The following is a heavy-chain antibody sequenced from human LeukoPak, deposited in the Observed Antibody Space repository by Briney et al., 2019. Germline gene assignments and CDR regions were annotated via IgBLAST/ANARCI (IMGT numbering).Heavy chain of an antibody. D-gene: IGHD3-16*01. V-gene: IGHV3-74*01. CDR3: GVGGGGPNIYWSFDL. CDR2: MNSDGSSS. CDR1: GFTCSTHW. Sequence: GGSLRLSCAASGFTCSTHWLHWPRRAPGKGLEWVSRMNSDGSSSSYADSVKGRFTISSDHAKSTLYLQMNSLRAEDTAVYYCGVGGGGPNIYWSFDLWGRGTLVTVSS. J-gene: IGHJ2*01.